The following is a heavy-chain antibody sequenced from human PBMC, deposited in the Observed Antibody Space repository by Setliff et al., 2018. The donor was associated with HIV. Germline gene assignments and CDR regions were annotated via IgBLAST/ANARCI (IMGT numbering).Heavy chain of an antibody. CDR2: IYPGDSDT. CDR1: GYSFTTYW. D-gene: IGHD3-22*01. Sequence: GESLKISCKGSGYSFTTYWIGWVRQMPGKGLERMGIIYPGDSDTRYSPSFQGQVTISADKSISTAYLQWSSLKASDTAMYYCARLRDSSGYYYVGGAFDIWGQGTMVTV. CDR3: ARLRDSSGYYYVGGAFDI. J-gene: IGHJ3*02. V-gene: IGHV5-51*01.